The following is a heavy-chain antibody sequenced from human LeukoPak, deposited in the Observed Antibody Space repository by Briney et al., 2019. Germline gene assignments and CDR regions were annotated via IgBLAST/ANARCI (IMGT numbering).Heavy chain of an antibody. V-gene: IGHV5-51*01. Sequence: GESLKISCKGSGYSFTSYWIGWVRQMPGKGLEWMGIIYPGDSDTRYSPSFQDQVTIPADKSISTAYLQWSSLKASDTATYYCARYYDILTGASDYWGQGTLVTVSS. CDR1: GYSFTSYW. CDR2: IYPGDSDT. CDR3: ARYYDILTGASDY. D-gene: IGHD3-9*01. J-gene: IGHJ4*02.